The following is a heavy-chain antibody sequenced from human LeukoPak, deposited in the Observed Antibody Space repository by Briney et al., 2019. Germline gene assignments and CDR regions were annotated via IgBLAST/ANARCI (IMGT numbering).Heavy chain of an antibody. CDR2: INSDGSNT. CDR1: GFTFSDYW. CDR3: ASGYARSARHQSDF. Sequence: GGSLRLSCVVSGFTFSDYWMHWVRQAPGKGLVWVSRINSDGSNTNYAGSVKGRFTISRDNAKNTLYLQMNSLRVEDTAVYYCASGYARSARHQSDFWGQGTVDTVSS. J-gene: IGHJ4*02. D-gene: IGHD5-12*01. V-gene: IGHV3-74*01.